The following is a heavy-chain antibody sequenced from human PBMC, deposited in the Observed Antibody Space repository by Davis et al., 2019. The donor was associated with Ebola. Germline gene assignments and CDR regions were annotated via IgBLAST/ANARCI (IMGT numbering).Heavy chain of an antibody. D-gene: IGHD3-22*01. Sequence: GGSLRLSCAASGFPFNNHAMYWIRQAPGKGLEWVAVIIYDGSNKQYADSVKGRFSISRDNSKNTMYLQMNSLRIEDTAVYYCARFDSTGIDWGQGTLVTVSP. CDR2: IIYDGSNK. J-gene: IGHJ4*02. CDR3: ARFDSTGID. V-gene: IGHV3-30-3*01. CDR1: GFPFNNHA.